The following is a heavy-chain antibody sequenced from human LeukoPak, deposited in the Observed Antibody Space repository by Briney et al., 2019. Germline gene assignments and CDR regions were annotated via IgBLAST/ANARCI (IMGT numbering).Heavy chain of an antibody. CDR1: GDSITSDTYY. J-gene: IGHJ4*02. Sequence: PSETLSLTCTVSGDSITSDTYYWTWIRQPAGKELEWIGRSNTRGNTDYNPSLKSRVTISVDTSKNQFSLKLTSVTAADTAMYYCARDSYYYDSSGYARFDYWGQGTLVTVSS. V-gene: IGHV4-61*02. CDR3: ARDSYYYDSSGYARFDY. D-gene: IGHD3-22*01. CDR2: SNTRGNT.